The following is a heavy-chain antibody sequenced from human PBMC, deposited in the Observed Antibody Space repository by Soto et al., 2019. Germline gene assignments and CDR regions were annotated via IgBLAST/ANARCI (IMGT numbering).Heavy chain of an antibody. CDR1: GFTFSNAL. CDR3: TTDNDFWSGYYEGRGRNYYMDV. CDR2: IKSKTDGGTT. Sequence: PGGSLRLSCAASGFTFSNALMSWVRQAPGKGLEWVGRIKSKTDGGTTDYAAPVKGRFTISRDDSKNTLYLQMNSLKTEDTAVYYCTTDNDFWSGYYEGRGRNYYMDVWGKGTTVTVSS. D-gene: IGHD3-3*01. J-gene: IGHJ6*03. V-gene: IGHV3-15*01.